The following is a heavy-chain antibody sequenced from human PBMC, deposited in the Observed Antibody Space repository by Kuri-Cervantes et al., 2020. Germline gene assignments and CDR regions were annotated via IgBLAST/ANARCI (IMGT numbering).Heavy chain of an antibody. Sequence: GESLKISCAASGFTFSSYWMHWVRQAPGKGLVWVSRINSDGSSTSYADSVKGRFTIPRDNAKNTLYLQVNSLRAEDTAVYYCAKDYYDTSGAYWGQGTQVTVSS. J-gene: IGHJ4*02. CDR1: GFTFSSYW. V-gene: IGHV3-74*01. CDR3: AKDYYDTSGAY. CDR2: INSDGSST. D-gene: IGHD3-22*01.